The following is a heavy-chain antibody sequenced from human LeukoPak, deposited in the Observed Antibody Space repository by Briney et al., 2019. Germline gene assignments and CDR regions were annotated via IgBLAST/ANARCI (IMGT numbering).Heavy chain of an antibody. J-gene: IGHJ4*02. CDR2: IYWDNDD. D-gene: IGHD4/OR15-4a*01. CDR1: GFSLNTRGVG. Sequence: ESGPTLVEPTQTLTLTCTFSGFSLNTRGVGVAWIRQPPGKALEWLALIYWDNDDRYSPSLKSRLTISKDASKNQVVLTMTNMDPVDTATYFCARTPLVITAKGFFDYWGQGTLVTVSS. V-gene: IGHV2-5*02. CDR3: ARTPLVITAKGFFDY.